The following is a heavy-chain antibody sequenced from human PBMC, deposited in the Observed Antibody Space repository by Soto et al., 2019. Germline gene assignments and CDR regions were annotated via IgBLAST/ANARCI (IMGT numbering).Heavy chain of an antibody. CDR3: ARDSMVRGVN. CDR1: GGTFSSYT. D-gene: IGHD3-10*01. V-gene: IGHV1-69*08. Sequence: QVQLVQSGAEVKKPGSSVKVSCKASGGTFSSYTISWVRQAPGQGLEWMGRIIPNLGIANYAQKFQGRVTITADKSTSTAYMELSSLRSEDTAVYYCARDSMVRGVNWGQGTLVTVSS. CDR2: IIPNLGIA. J-gene: IGHJ4*02.